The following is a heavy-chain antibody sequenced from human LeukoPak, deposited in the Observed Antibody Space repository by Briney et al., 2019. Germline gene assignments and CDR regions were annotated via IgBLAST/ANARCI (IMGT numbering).Heavy chain of an antibody. D-gene: IGHD4-17*01. CDR1: GGTFSSYA. Sequence: GASVKVSCKASGGTFSSYAISWVRQAPGQGLEWMGWMNPNSGNTGYAQKFQGRVTMTRNTSISTAYMELSSLRSEDTAVYYCARVSYGDYGYYYYMDVWGKGTTVTISS. CDR2: MNPNSGNT. J-gene: IGHJ6*03. CDR3: ARVSYGDYGYYYYMDV. V-gene: IGHV1-8*02.